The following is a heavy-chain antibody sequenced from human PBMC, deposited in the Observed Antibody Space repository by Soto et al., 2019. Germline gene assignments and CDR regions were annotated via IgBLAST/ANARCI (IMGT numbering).Heavy chain of an antibody. V-gene: IGHV3-48*01. J-gene: IGHJ4*02. D-gene: IGHD4-17*01. CDR3: ARDSDYAFDY. Sequence: GGSLRLSCAASGFTFSTYSMNWVRQAPGKGLEWLSYISGSSTTIDYADSVKGRFTITSDNAKNSVYLQMNSLRAEDTAVYYCARDSDYAFDYWGQGTLVTVSS. CDR2: ISGSSTTI. CDR1: GFTFSTYS.